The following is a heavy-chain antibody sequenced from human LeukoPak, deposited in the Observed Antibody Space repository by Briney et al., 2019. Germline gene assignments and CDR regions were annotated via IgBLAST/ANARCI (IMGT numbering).Heavy chain of an antibody. J-gene: IGHJ4*02. Sequence: KTGGSLRLSCAASGFTFSTYSMNWVRQAPGKGLEWVSSISSSSTYIYYADSVKGRFTISRDNAKNSLYLQMNSLRVEDTAVYYCARDRGTWQQLDPIAAWGQGTLVTVSS. CDR1: GFTFSTYS. CDR3: ARDRGTWQQLDPIAA. V-gene: IGHV3-21*01. D-gene: IGHD6-13*01. CDR2: ISSSSTYI.